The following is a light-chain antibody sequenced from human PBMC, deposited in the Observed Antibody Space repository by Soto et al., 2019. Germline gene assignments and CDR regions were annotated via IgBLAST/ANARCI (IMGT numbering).Light chain of an antibody. CDR3: QQYNNWPPIT. V-gene: IGKV3-15*01. J-gene: IGKJ5*01. Sequence: EIVLTQSPGTLSLSPGERATLSCRASQSVSSSNLAWYQQKPGQGPRLLIYGASTRATGIPARFSGSGSGTEFTLTINSLQSEDFAVYYCQQYNNWPPITFGQGTRLEIK. CDR1: QSVSSSN. CDR2: GAS.